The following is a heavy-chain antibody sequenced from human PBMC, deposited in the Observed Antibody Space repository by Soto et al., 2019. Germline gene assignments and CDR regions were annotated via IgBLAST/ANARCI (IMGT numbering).Heavy chain of an antibody. V-gene: IGHV4-4*02. Sequence: QVQLQESGPGLVKPSGTLSLTCAVSGGSISSSNWWSWVRQPPGKGLEWIGEIYHSGSTNYNPSLKSRVAMSVDKSKSQLSLKLSSVTAADTAVYYCARVSGSYYYGMDVWGQGTTVTVSS. D-gene: IGHD1-26*01. CDR2: IYHSGST. J-gene: IGHJ6*02. CDR3: ARVSGSYYYGMDV. CDR1: GGSISSSNW.